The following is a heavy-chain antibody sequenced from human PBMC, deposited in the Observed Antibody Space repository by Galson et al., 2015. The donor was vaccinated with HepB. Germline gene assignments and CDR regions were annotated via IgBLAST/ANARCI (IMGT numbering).Heavy chain of an antibody. J-gene: IGHJ4*02. CDR1: GFRFNNYA. Sequence: SLRLSCAASGFRFNNYAMSWVRRAPGKGLEWVSGMRGGGGSTYYVDSVKGRFTISRDNSKNTLWLQMNSLRVEGTAVYYCAKNPYYASNGYYSFNYWGRGTLVTVSS. V-gene: IGHV3-23*01. CDR3: AKNPYYASNGYYSFNY. D-gene: IGHD3-22*01. CDR2: MRGGGGST.